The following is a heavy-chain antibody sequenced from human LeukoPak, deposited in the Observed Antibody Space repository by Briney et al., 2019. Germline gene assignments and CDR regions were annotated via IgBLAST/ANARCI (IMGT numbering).Heavy chain of an antibody. CDR2: IISSGSII. J-gene: IGHJ6*04. CDR1: GFTLSSYE. V-gene: IGHV3-48*03. CDR3: AELGITMIGGV. D-gene: IGHD3-10*02. Sequence: GGSLRLSCASSGFTLSSYEMNWVRQAPGRGREWVSYIISSGSIIYYADSVKGRLTISRDNAKNSLYLQMNSLRAEDTAVYYCAELGITMIGGVWGKGTTVTISS.